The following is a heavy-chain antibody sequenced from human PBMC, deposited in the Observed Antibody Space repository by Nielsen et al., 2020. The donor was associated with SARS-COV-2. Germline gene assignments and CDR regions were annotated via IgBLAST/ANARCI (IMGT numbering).Heavy chain of an antibody. Sequence: ASVKVSCKASGGTFSSYAISWVRQAPGQGLEWMGWMNPNSGNTGSAQKFQGRVTMTRDTSINTAYMELSGLTSDDTAVYFCATYCSGGSCYFYWGQGTLVTVSS. CDR3: ATYCSGGSCYFY. CDR1: GGTFSSYA. D-gene: IGHD2-15*01. V-gene: IGHV1-8*02. CDR2: MNPNSGNT. J-gene: IGHJ4*02.